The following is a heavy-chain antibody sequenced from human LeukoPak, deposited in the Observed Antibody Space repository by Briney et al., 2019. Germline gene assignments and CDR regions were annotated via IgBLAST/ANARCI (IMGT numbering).Heavy chain of an antibody. CDR2: IYSSGTT. V-gene: IGHV4-4*07. CDR3: ARYYYGSGLHYFDY. J-gene: IGHJ4*02. D-gene: IGHD3-10*01. CDR1: GDSISSYY. Sequence: SETLSLTCTVSGDSISSYYWTWIRQPAGKGLEWIGRIYSSGTTIYNPSLKSRVTMSVDTSKNQFSLKLSSVTAADTAVYYCARYYYGSGLHYFDYWGQGTLVTVSS.